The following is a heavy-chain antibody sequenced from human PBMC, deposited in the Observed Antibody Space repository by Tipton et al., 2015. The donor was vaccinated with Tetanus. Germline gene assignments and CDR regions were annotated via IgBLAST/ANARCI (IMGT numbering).Heavy chain of an antibody. J-gene: IGHJ5*02. D-gene: IGHD3-10*01. CDR1: GASIIDKKHY. CDR2: IYFEGST. V-gene: IGHV4-39*01. CDR3: ARHLYGYWFDP. Sequence: LSLTCTVSGASIIDKKHYWGWIRQPPGKGLEWIASIYFEGSTYYSPSLKSRVTIAVDRSQNVFSLNLTSVTAADTAVYYCARHLYGYWFDPWGQGALVTVSS.